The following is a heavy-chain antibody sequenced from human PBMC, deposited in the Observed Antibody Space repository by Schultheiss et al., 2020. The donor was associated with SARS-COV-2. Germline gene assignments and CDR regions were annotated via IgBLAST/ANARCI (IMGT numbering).Heavy chain of an antibody. D-gene: IGHD5-24*01. J-gene: IGHJ3*02. CDR1: GGSISSSSYY. Sequence: SETLSLTCTVSGGSISSSSYYWSWIRQPPGKGLEWIGYIYYSGSTNYNPSLKSRVTISVDTSKNQFSLKLSSVTAADTAVYYCASGVESGAFDIWGQGTMVTVSS. CDR3: ASGVESGAFDI. CDR2: IYYSGST. V-gene: IGHV4-61*05.